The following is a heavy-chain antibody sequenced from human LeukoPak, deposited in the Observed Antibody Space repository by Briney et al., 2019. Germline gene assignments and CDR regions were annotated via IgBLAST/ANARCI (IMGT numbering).Heavy chain of an antibody. CDR3: ARVGAYCTSTGCLDH. D-gene: IGHD2-2*01. J-gene: IGHJ4*02. Sequence: ASVKVSCKASGYTFTNYGISWVRQAPGQGLEWMGWISAYNGNTNYAQKLQGRVTMTTDTSTSTAYMELRSLTSDDTAVYYCARVGAYCTSTGCLDHWGQGTLVTVSS. CDR1: GYTFTNYG. CDR2: ISAYNGNT. V-gene: IGHV1-18*01.